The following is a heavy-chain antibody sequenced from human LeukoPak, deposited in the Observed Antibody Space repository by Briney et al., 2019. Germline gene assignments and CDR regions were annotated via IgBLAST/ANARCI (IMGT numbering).Heavy chain of an antibody. CDR2: ISSRSSYI. J-gene: IGHJ4*02. CDR1: GFTFSSYG. CDR3: ARQYYDIWSGYYTADYYFDD. Sequence: PGGSLRLSCAASGFTFSSYGMNWVRQAPGKQLEWVSSISSRSSYIYYADSVKGRFTISRDNAKNSLYLQLNSLRAEDTAVYYCARQYYDIWSGYYTADYYFDDWGQGTLVTVSS. D-gene: IGHD3-3*01. V-gene: IGHV3-21*06.